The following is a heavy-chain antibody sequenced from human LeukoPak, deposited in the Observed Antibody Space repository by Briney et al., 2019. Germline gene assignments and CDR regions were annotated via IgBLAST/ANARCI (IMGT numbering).Heavy chain of an antibody. CDR3: TTRDPYYYGSGSSRDV. D-gene: IGHD3-10*01. V-gene: IGHV3-73*01. CDR2: IRSKANSYAT. Sequence: GGSLRLSCAASGFTFSGSAMHWVRQASGKGLEWVGRIRSKANSYATAYAASVKGRFTISRDDLKNTAYLQMNSLKIEDTAVYYCTTRDPYYYGSGSSRDVWGKGTTVTVSS. CDR1: GFTFSGSA. J-gene: IGHJ6*04.